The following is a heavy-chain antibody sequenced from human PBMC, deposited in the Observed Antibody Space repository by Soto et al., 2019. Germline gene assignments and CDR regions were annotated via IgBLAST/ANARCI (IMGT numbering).Heavy chain of an antibody. CDR2: ISWDSGSI. CDR3: AKGYLERPPGNYYYYYLDV. Sequence: GGSLRLSCTASGFTFDDYAMYWVRQAPGKGLEWVSGISWDSGSIGYADSVKGRFTISRDNSKNTLYLQMNSLRAEDTAVYYCAKGYLERPPGNYYYYYLDVWGKGTTVTVSS. CDR1: GFTFDDYA. V-gene: IGHV3-9*01. J-gene: IGHJ6*03. D-gene: IGHD1-1*01.